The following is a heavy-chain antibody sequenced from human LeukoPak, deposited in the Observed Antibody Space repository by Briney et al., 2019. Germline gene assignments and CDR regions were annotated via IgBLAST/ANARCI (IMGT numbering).Heavy chain of an antibody. J-gene: IGHJ4*02. CDR2: IYYTVDI. Sequence: SETLSLTCTVSGGSVSGDSWTWVRQPAGRGLRWIGYIYYTVDINYKPSLRSRVAISVDTSRNQFSLKLTSVTAADTAVNYCARGRVASDIVVVPAANQDDYWGQGTLVTVSS. CDR1: GGSVSGDS. V-gene: IGHV4-59*02. CDR3: ARGRVASDIVVVPAANQDDY. D-gene: IGHD2-2*01.